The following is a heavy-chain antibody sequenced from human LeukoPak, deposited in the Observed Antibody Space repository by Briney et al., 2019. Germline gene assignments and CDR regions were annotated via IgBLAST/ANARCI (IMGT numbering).Heavy chain of an antibody. D-gene: IGHD3/OR15-3a*01. V-gene: IGHV3-23*01. Sequence: SGGSLRLSCAASGXTFSSYAMAWVRQTPGKGLEWVSTIDTSGGSTHYADSVKGRFTISRDNSKNTIYLQMNSLRVKDTAIYYCATDVGTVFFDNWGQGTVVTVSS. CDR2: IDTSGGST. J-gene: IGHJ4*02. CDR1: GXTFSSYA. CDR3: ATDVGTVFFDN.